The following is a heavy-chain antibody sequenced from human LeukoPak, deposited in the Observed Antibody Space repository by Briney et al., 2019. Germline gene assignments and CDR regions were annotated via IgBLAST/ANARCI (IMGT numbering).Heavy chain of an antibody. CDR3: APPPYYYEANGYSVA. J-gene: IGHJ5*02. CDR1: GFTFLRDYY. Sequence: GGSLRLSCAASGFTFLRDYYMSWIRQAPGKGLEGVSYISRGGYTIHYADSVKGRFTISRGNAKKSRYLQMNSLRAEDTAVYYCAPPPYYYEANGYSVAWGQGTLVTVSS. V-gene: IGHV3-11*04. CDR2: ISRGGYTI. D-gene: IGHD3-22*01.